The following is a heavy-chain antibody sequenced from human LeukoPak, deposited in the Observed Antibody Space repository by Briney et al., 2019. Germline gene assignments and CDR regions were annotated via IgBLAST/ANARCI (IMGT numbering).Heavy chain of an antibody. J-gene: IGHJ5*02. Sequence: SETLSLTCTVSGGSDSSGSYYWSWIRQPPGKGLEWIGYIYYSGSTNYNPSLKSRVTISVDTSKNQFSLKLSSVTAADTAVYYCARAVVVVAATFWFDPWGQGTLVTVSS. D-gene: IGHD2-15*01. CDR1: GGSDSSGSYY. CDR3: ARAVVVVAATFWFDP. V-gene: IGHV4-61*01. CDR2: IYYSGST.